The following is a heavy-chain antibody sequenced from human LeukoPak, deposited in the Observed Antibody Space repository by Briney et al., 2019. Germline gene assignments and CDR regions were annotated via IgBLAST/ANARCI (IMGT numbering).Heavy chain of an antibody. D-gene: IGHD6-19*01. J-gene: IGHJ4*02. V-gene: IGHV3-66*01. Sequence: GGSLRLSCAASGFTVSSNYMNWVRQAPGKGLEWVSVVDSGGSTNYADSVKGRFTISRDSSQNTLYPQMNSVRAENTAVYYCAKKTTSSSAAYWGQGTLVTVSS. CDR2: VDSGGST. CDR3: AKKTTSSSAAY. CDR1: GFTVSSNY.